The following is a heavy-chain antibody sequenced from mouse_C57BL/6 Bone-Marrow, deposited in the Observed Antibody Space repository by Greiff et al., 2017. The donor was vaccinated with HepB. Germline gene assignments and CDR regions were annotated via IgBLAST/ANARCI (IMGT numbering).Heavy chain of an antibody. CDR3: AKGVYYYGSSYNYAMDY. CDR1: GYTFTSYW. V-gene: IGHV1-53*01. CDR2: INPSNGGT. D-gene: IGHD1-1*01. J-gene: IGHJ4*01. Sequence: VQLQQPGTELVKPGASVKLSCKASGYTFTSYWMHWVKQRPGQGLEWIGNINPSNGGTNYNEKFKSKATLTVDKSSSTAYMQLSSLTSEDSAVYYCAKGVYYYGSSYNYAMDYWGQGTSVTVSS.